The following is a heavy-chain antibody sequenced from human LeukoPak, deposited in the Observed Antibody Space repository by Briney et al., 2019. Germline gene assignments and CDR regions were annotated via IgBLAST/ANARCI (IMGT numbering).Heavy chain of an antibody. J-gene: IGHJ4*02. V-gene: IGHV3-33*01. CDR2: IWHDGSNK. CDR1: GFTFTTYV. CDR3: ARGGVTALIYYFDY. D-gene: IGHD5-18*01. Sequence: PGRSLRLSCAASGFTFTTYVMHWVRQAPGKGLEWVALIWHDGSNKYYGDSVQGRFTISRHNSKNTLYLHMNSLRAEDTAVYYCARGGVTALIYYFDYWGQGTLVTVSS.